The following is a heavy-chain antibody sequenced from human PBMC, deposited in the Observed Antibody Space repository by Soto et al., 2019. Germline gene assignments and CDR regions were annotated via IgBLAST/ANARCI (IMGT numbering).Heavy chain of an antibody. CDR3: TTSCPSCYVDDAFDI. Sequence: EVQLVESGGGLVKPGGSLRLSCAASGFTFSNAWMSWVRQAPGKGLEWVGRIKSKTDGGTTDYAAPVKGRFTISREXSXXTLYLQMNSLKTEDTAVYYCTTSCPSCYVDDAFDIWGQGTMVTVSS. CDR2: IKSKTDGGTT. V-gene: IGHV3-15*01. D-gene: IGHD2-2*01. CDR1: GFTFSNAW. J-gene: IGHJ3*02.